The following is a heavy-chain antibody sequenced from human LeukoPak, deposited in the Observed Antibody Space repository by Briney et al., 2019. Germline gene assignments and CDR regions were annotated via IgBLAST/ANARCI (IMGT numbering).Heavy chain of an antibody. V-gene: IGHV1-2*06. D-gene: IGHD6-13*01. CDR2: INPNSGGT. J-gene: IGHJ4*02. CDR1: GYTFTGYY. CDR3: ARDDGIAAAGS. Sequence: GASVKLSCKASGYTFTGYYMNWVRQAPGQGLEWMGRINPNSGGTKYSQKFQGRVTITRGTSASTAYMELSSLRSEDTAVYYCARDDGIAAAGSWGQGTLVTVSS.